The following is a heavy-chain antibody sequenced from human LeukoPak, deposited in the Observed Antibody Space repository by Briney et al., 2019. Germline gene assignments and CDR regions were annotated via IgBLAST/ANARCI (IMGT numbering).Heavy chain of an antibody. CDR2: IFYIGTT. D-gene: IGHD5-18*01. Sequence: SETLSLTCTASGGSISSTHYYWGWIRRPPGMGLEWFGSIFYIGTTYYNPSLRRRVTTSVDTSKKQFSLKLRSVTAADAAVYYCARHGYGQVYKRYHYYNMDLWGQGTTVTVSS. CDR3: ARHGYGQVYKRYHYYNMDL. CDR1: GGSISSTHYY. J-gene: IGHJ6*02. V-gene: IGHV4-39*01.